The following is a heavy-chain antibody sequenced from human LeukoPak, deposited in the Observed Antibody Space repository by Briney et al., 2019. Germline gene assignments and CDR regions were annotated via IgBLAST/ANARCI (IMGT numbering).Heavy chain of an antibody. V-gene: IGHV1-69*01. D-gene: IGHD1-26*01. CDR2: IIPIFGTA. J-gene: IGHJ5*02. CDR3: ARVLSGSQDL. CDR1: GGTFSCYA. Sequence: SAKVSCKASGGTFSCYAISWVRQAPGQGLEWMGGIIPIFGTANYAQKFQGRVTITADESTSTAYMELSSLRSEDTAVYYCARVLSGSQDLLGQGTLVTVSS.